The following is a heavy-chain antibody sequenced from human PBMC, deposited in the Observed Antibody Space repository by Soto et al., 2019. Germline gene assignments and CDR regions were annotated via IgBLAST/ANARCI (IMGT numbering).Heavy chain of an antibody. V-gene: IGHV1-18*01. CDR2: ISAYNGNT. J-gene: IGHJ6*02. CDR1: GYTFTSYG. Sequence: ASVKVSCKASGYTFTSYGSSWVRQAPGQGLEWMGWISAYNGNTNYAQKLQGRVTMTTDTSTSTAYMELRSLRSDDTAVYYCARDGVESCSGGSCYYMTYGMDVWGQGTTVTVSS. CDR3: ARDGVESCSGGSCYYMTYGMDV. D-gene: IGHD2-15*01.